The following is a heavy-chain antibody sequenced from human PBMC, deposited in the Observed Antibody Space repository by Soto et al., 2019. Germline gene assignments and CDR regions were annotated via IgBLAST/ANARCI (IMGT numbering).Heavy chain of an antibody. CDR3: ARYPLGHFQY. D-gene: IGHD3-3*01. Sequence: QVQLVQSGAEVKKPGASVKVSCKASGYTFTTYGISWVRQAPGQGLEWMGWISAYNGDTNYAQKFQGRVTMTTDTSTRTAYIEVRSLRSDDTAVYYCARYPLGHFQYWGQGTLVTVSS. CDR1: GYTFTTYG. CDR2: ISAYNGDT. V-gene: IGHV1-18*01. J-gene: IGHJ1*01.